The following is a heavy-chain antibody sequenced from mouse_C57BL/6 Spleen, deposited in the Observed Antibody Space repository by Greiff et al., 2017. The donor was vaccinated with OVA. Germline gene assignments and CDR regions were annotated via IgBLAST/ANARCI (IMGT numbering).Heavy chain of an antibody. V-gene: IGHV5-6*02. D-gene: IGHD1-1*01. Sequence: DVKLVESGGDLVKPGGSLKLSCAASGFTFSSYGMSWVRQTPDKRLEWVATISSGGSYTYYPDSVKGRFTISRDNAKNTLYLQMSSLKSEDTAMYYCARHKTTVVPYFDYWGQGTTLTVSS. J-gene: IGHJ2*01. CDR3: ARHKTTVVPYFDY. CDR2: ISSGGSYT. CDR1: GFTFSSYG.